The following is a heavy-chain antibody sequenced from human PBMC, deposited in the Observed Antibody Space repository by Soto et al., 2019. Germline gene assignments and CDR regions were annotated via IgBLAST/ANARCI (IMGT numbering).Heavy chain of an antibody. Sequence: VQLLESGGGLVQPGGSLRLSCAASGFTFSDYAMNWVRQAPGKGLEWVASFASAGTTFYAGSLKGRFTISRDNSKNMVYLQMNALRAGDTAIYHCTKTIVGGTLHAFDIWGQGTMVTVS. CDR2: SFASAGTT. CDR1: GFTFSDYA. D-gene: IGHD1-26*01. V-gene: IGHV3-23*01. J-gene: IGHJ3*02. CDR3: TKTIVGGTLHAFDI.